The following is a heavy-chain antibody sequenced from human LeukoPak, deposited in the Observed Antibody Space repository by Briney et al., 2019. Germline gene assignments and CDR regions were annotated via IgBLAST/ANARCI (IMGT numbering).Heavy chain of an antibody. Sequence: PGGSLRLSCAASGFTVSSNYMSWVRQAPGKGLEWVSVIYSGGSTYYADSVKGRFTISRDNSKNPLYLQMNSLRAEDTAVYYCARDSYYYDTSDYYNAFDIWGQGTMVTVSS. D-gene: IGHD3-22*01. J-gene: IGHJ3*02. CDR2: IYSGGST. CDR1: GFTVSSNY. CDR3: ARDSYYYDTSDYYNAFDI. V-gene: IGHV3-53*01.